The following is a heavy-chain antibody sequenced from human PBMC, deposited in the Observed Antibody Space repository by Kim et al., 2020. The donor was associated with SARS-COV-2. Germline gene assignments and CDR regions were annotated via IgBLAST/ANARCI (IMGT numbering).Heavy chain of an antibody. CDR2: ISSSSSTI. Sequence: GGSLRLSCAASGFTFSSYSMNWVRQAPGKGLEWVSYISSSSSTIYYADSVKGRFTISRDNAKNSLYLQMNSLRDEDTAVYYCARGLITMVRGIWKNDYYYYGMDVWGQGSTVTVSS. V-gene: IGHV3-48*02. J-gene: IGHJ6*02. D-gene: IGHD3-10*01. CDR3: ARGLITMVRGIWKNDYYYYGMDV. CDR1: GFTFSSYS.